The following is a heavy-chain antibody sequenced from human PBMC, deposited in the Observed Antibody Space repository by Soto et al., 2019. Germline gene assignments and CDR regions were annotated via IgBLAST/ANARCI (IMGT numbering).Heavy chain of an antibody. CDR1: GFTFSSYS. D-gene: IGHD3-3*01. J-gene: IGHJ4*02. CDR2: ISSSSSYI. V-gene: IGHV3-21*01. Sequence: PGGSLRLSCAASGFTFSSYSMSWVRQAPGKGLEWVSSISSSSSYIYYADSVKGRFTTSRDNAKNSLYLQMNSLRAEDTAVYYCVRAGSSDFWSGFGDYWSQGTLVTVSS. CDR3: VRAGSSDFWSGFGDY.